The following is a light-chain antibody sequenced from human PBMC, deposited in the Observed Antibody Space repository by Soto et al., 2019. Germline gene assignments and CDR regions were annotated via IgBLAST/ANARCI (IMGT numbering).Light chain of an antibody. CDR1: SSNVGSNY. CDR2: DNG. V-gene: IGLV1-51*01. Sequence: QSVLTQPPSVSAAPGQTVTISCSGSSSNVGSNYVSWYQQLPGTAPKLLIYDNGKRSSGIPDRFSGSQSGTSATLGITGLQTGDEADYYCGTWDDSLNGQVFGTGTKLTVL. J-gene: IGLJ1*01. CDR3: GTWDDSLNGQV.